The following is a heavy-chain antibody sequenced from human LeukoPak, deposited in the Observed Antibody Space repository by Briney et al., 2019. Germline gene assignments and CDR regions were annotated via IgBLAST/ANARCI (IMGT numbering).Heavy chain of an antibody. CDR3: ARFASTTYYYDSRVDFYY. Sequence: ASVKVSCKASGYTFTRYYMHWVRQAPGQGLEWMGWINPNSGGTNYAQKFQGRVTMTRDTSISTAYMELSRLRSDDTAVYYCARFASTTYYYDSRVDFYYWGQGTLVTVSS. CDR1: GYTFTRYY. CDR2: INPNSGGT. D-gene: IGHD3-22*01. V-gene: IGHV1-2*02. J-gene: IGHJ4*02.